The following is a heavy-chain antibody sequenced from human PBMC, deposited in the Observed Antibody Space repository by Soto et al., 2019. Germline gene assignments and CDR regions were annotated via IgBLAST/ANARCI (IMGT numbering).Heavy chain of an antibody. CDR1: GGSISSYY. CDR2: IYYSGST. Sequence: SETLSLTCTVSGGSISSYYWSWIRQPPGKGLEWIGYIYYSGSTNYNPSLKSRVTISVDTSKNQFSLKLSSVTAADTAVYYCARDSKAGIWFDPWREGTLVTVSS. J-gene: IGHJ5*02. CDR3: ARDSKAGIWFDP. V-gene: IGHV4-59*01.